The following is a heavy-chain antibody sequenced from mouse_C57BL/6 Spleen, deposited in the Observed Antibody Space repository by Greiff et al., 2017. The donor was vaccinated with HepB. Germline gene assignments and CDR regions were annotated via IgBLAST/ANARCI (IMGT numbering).Heavy chain of an antibody. J-gene: IGHJ4*01. V-gene: IGHV1-22*01. CDR1: GYTFTDYN. CDR3: ARRRIYYDYDEGAMDY. CDR2: INPNNGGT. Sequence: EVQLQQSGPELVKPGASVKMSCKASGYTFTDYNMHWVKQSHGKSLEWIGYINPNNGGTSYNQKFKGKVTLTVNKSSSTAYMELRSLTSEDSAVYYCARRRIYYDYDEGAMDYWGQGTSVTVSS. D-gene: IGHD2-4*01.